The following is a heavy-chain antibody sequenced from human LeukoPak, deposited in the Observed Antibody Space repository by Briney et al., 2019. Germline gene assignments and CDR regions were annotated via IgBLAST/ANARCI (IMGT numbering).Heavy chain of an antibody. CDR2: IYYSGST. V-gene: IGHV4-59*01. D-gene: IGHD3-22*01. J-gene: IGHJ2*01. Sequence: SETLSLTCTVSGGSISSYYWSWIRQPPRKGLEWIGYIYYSGSTNYNPSLKSRVTISVDTSKNQFSLKLSSVTAADTAVYYCARDPPDDSSGYYHRYFDLWGRGTLVTASS. CDR1: GGSISSYY. CDR3: ARDPPDDSSGYYHRYFDL.